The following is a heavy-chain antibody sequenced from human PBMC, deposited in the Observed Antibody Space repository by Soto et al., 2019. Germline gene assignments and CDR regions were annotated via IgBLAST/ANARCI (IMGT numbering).Heavy chain of an antibody. V-gene: IGHV3-30-3*01. J-gene: IGHJ3*02. D-gene: IGHD2-15*01. CDR2: ISYDGSNK. CDR3: ARGRGVVVAVPATDAFDI. Sequence: PGGCLRLSCAASGFTFSSYAMHWVRRAPGKGLEWVAVISYDGSNKYYADSVKGRFTISRDNSKNTLYLQMNSLRAEDTAVYYCARGRGVVVAVPATDAFDIWGQGTMVTVSS. CDR1: GFTFSSYA.